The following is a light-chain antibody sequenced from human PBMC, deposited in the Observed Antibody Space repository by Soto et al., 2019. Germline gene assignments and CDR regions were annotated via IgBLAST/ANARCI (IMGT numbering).Light chain of an antibody. CDR2: AAS. Sequence: DIHMTQSPSSVSASFGEMVTMTFGASQGISRWLAWHQKKPGRAPKLLIYAASSLQSGVPVRFSGSGSGTDFTLSISSLEPEDFATYYCQQADSLPLVTFGQGTRLEIK. V-gene: IGKV1-12*01. CDR1: QGISRW. CDR3: QQADSLPLVT. J-gene: IGKJ5*01.